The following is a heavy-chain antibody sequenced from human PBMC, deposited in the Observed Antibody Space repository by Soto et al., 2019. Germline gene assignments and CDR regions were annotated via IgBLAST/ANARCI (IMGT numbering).Heavy chain of an antibody. Sequence: QVHLVQSGAEVRKPGASVKVSSKTSGYTFNTYGIIWVRQAPGQHLEWLGRISTRTGDTNYAQGFQGRVTLTTDTSTTAYMELMNLRSDDTAVYFGARVQLLPNPAADFWGQGTLVTVSS. D-gene: IGHD2-21*01. CDR3: ARVQLLPNPAADF. V-gene: IGHV1-18*04. CDR1: GYTFNTYG. J-gene: IGHJ4*02. CDR2: ISTRTGDT.